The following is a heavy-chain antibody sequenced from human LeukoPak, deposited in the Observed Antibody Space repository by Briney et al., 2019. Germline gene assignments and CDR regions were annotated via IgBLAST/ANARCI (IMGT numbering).Heavy chain of an antibody. CDR1: GFTFSDYW. CDR3: AREAKVGGALQY. V-gene: IGHV3-74*01. J-gene: IGHJ4*02. Sequence: GGSLRLSCAASGFTFSDYWMHWVRQAPGKGLVWVSRINTDGSFTRYADSVQGRFTISRDTAKYTLFLQMNSLRAEDTAVYYCAREAKVGGALQYWGQGILVTVSS. D-gene: IGHD1-26*01. CDR2: INTDGSFT.